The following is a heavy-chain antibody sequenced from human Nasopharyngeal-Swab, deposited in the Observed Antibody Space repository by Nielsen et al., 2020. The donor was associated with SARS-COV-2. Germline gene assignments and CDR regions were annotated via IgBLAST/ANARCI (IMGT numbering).Heavy chain of an antibody. CDR1: GFTFSSYS. J-gene: IGHJ4*02. Sequence: GESLKISCAASGFTFSSYSMNWVRQAPGKGLEWVSSISSSSSYIYYADSVKGRFTISRDNAKKSLYLQMNSLRAEDTAVYYCARDNEQRAYYDYVWGSYLSFNYWGQGTLVTVSS. V-gene: IGHV3-21*01. CDR2: ISSSSSYI. D-gene: IGHD3-16*02. CDR3: ARDNEQRAYYDYVWGSYLSFNY.